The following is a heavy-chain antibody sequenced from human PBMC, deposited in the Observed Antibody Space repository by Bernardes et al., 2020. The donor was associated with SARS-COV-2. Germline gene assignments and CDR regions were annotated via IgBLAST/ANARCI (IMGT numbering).Heavy chain of an antibody. CDR1: GLIFDESD. Sequence: GGSLRLSCATSGLIFDESDMSWVRQAPGKGLEWVGVIRDKGDGGSTEYGASVRGRFSISRDDSKKMSYLEMRSLEVDDTAVYYCRAGTEYWGLGTLVTVSS. D-gene: IGHD6-19*01. J-gene: IGHJ4*02. CDR3: RAGTEY. CDR2: IRDKGDGGST. V-gene: IGHV3-49*04.